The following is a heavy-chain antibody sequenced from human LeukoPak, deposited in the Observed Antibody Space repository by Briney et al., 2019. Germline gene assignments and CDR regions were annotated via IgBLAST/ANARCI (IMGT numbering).Heavy chain of an antibody. J-gene: IGHJ4*02. CDR2: ISGSGGST. D-gene: IGHD1-26*01. Sequence: GGSLRLSCAASGFTFSSYAMSWVRQAPGKGLEWVSAISGSGGSTYYADSVKGRFTISRDNSKNTLYLQMNSLRAEDTAVYYCARDPRFRYSGSYAGPLDYWGQGTLVTVSS. CDR3: ARDPRFRYSGSYAGPLDY. V-gene: IGHV3-23*01. CDR1: GFTFSSYA.